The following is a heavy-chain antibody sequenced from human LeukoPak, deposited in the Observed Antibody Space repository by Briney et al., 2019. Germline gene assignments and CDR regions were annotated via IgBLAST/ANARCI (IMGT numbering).Heavy chain of an antibody. V-gene: IGHV3-66*02. CDR3: ASVGVVDWFDP. Sequence: GGSLRLSCAASGFTVSSNYMSWVRQAPGKGLEWVSVIYSGGSTYYADSEKGRFTISRDNSKNTLYLQMNSLRAEDTAVYYCASVGVVDWFDPWGQGTLVTVSS. D-gene: IGHD2-21*01. CDR2: IYSGGST. CDR1: GFTVSSNY. J-gene: IGHJ5*02.